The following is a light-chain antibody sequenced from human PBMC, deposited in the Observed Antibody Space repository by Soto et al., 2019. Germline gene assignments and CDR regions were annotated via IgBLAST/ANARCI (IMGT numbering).Light chain of an antibody. V-gene: IGLV8-61*01. CDR3: CSYAGSYTYV. CDR2: SAN. CDR1: SGSVSASHG. J-gene: IGLJ1*01. Sequence: QAVVTQEPSFSVSPGGTVTLTCGLTSGSVSASHGPSWYQQTPGQTPRRLIYSANARSSGVPDRFSGSKSGNTASLTISGLQAEDEADYYCCSYAGSYTYVFGTGTKLTVL.